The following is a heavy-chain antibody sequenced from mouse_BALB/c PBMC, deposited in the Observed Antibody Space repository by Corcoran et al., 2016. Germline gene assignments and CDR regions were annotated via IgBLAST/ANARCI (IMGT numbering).Heavy chain of an antibody. CDR3: ARSRGNYVRIAY. CDR1: GFNIKYTY. D-gene: IGHD2-1*01. Sequence: EVQLQQSGAELMKPGASVKLSCTASGFNIKYTYMYWVNQRPEQGLEWIGRIDPANGNTKYDKKFQGKDTITADKSSKTAYLQLSSLTSEDTAVYYGARSRGNYVRIAYWGQGTLVTVSA. CDR2: IDPANGNT. J-gene: IGHJ3*01. V-gene: IGHV14-3*02.